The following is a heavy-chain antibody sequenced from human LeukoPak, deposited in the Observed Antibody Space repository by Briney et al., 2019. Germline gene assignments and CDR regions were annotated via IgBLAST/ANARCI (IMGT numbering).Heavy chain of an antibody. J-gene: IGHJ3*01. CDR1: GFTVSSNY. V-gene: IGHV3-53*01. CDR2: IHTDGTT. Sequence: GSLRLSCAVSGFTVSSNYTSWVRQAPGKGLECVAVIHTDGTTYYADSVKGRVTISRDNSKNTLYLQMNSLRAEDTAVYYCARERPRVGTTTHGAFDFWGQGTMVTVSS. D-gene: IGHD1-26*01. CDR3: ARERPRVGTTTHGAFDF.